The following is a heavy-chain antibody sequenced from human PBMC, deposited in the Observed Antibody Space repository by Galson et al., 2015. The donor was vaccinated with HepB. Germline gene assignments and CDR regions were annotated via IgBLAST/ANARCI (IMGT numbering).Heavy chain of an antibody. J-gene: IGHJ6*02. D-gene: IGHD3-10*01. CDR3: ARDRGGHHPYYYYGMDV. CDR1: GFIFSRYA. V-gene: IGHV3-33*01. CDR2: IWSDGSKK. Sequence: SLRLSCAASGFIFSRYAMHWVRQAPGKGLEWVAPIWSDGSKKYYVDSVKGRFTISRDDSKNTLYLQMNSLSAEDTAVYYCARDRGGHHPYYYYGMDVWGQETTVTVS.